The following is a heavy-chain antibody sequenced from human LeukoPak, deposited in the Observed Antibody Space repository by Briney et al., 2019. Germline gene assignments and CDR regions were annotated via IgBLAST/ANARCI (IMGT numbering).Heavy chain of an antibody. CDR2: ISAYNGNT. V-gene: IGHV1-18*01. Sequence: GASVKVSCKASGYTFTSYGISWVRQAPGQGLEWMGWISAYNGNTNYAQKFQERVTITRDMSTSTAYMELSSLRSEDTAVYYCAADQGSGWYVWGQGTLVTVSS. CDR3: AADQGSGWYV. J-gene: IGHJ4*02. CDR1: GYTFTSYG. D-gene: IGHD6-19*01.